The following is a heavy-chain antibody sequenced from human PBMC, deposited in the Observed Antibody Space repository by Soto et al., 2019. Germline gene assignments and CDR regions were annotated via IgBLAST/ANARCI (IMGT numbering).Heavy chain of an antibody. CDR1: GGSISSGGYY. CDR2: IYYSGST. V-gene: IGHV4-31*03. CDR3: ARGGSGYDFWSGYYGGPWFDP. J-gene: IGHJ5*02. Sequence: QVQLQESGPGLVKPSQTLSLTCTVSGGSISSGGYYWSWIRQHPGKCLEWSGDIYYSGSTYYNPSLRRRVTISVDTSKNQFSLKLSAVTAADTDVYYCARGGSGYDFWSGYYGGPWFDPWGQGTLVTVPS. D-gene: IGHD3-3*01.